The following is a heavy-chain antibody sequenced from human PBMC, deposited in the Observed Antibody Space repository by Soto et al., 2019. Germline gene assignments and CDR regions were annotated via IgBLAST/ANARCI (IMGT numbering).Heavy chain of an antibody. CDR3: AKDCVVVGAIGGGVDY. Sequence: QVQLVESGGGVVQPGRSLRLSCAASGFTFSSYGMHWVRQAPGKGLEWVAVISYDGSNKYDADSVKGRFTISRDNSKKTLYLQMNRLRAEDTAVYYCAKDCVVVGAIGGGVDYWGQGTLVTVSS. D-gene: IGHD2-21*01. CDR2: ISYDGSNK. CDR1: GFTFSSYG. J-gene: IGHJ4*02. V-gene: IGHV3-30*18.